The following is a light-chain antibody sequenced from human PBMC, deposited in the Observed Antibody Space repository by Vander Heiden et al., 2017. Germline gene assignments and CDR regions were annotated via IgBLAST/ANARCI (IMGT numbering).Light chain of an antibody. CDR3: SSYASSSTLL. CDR1: SSDVGGYNY. V-gene: IGLV2-14*01. J-gene: IGLJ2*01. Sequence: QSALPQPASVSGSPGQALTSSCTGTSSDVGGYNYVSWYQQHPGKAPKLIIYEVSNRPSGVSNRFSGSKSGNTASLTISGLQAEDEADYYCSSYASSSTLLFGGGTKLTVL. CDR2: EVS.